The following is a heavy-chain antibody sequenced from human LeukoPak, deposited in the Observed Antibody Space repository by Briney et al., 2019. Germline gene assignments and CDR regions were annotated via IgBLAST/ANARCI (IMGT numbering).Heavy chain of an antibody. CDR3: AKPARKTTVKYYFDY. J-gene: IGHJ4*02. CDR2: ISSSSSYI. CDR1: GFTFSSYS. Sequence: GGSLRLSCAASGFTFSSYSMNWVRQAPGKGLEWVSSISSSSSYIYYADSVKGRFTISRDNAKNSLYLQMNSLRAEDTAVYYCAKPARKTTVKYYFDYWGQGTLVTVSS. V-gene: IGHV3-21*04. D-gene: IGHD4-17*01.